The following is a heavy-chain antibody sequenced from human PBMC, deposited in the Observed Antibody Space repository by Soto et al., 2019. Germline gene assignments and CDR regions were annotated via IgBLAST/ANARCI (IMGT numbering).Heavy chain of an antibody. J-gene: IGHJ4*02. V-gene: IGHV4-34*01. CDR2: INHSGST. D-gene: IGHD3-10*01. Sequence: SETLSLTCAVYGESFSGYYWTWVRQPPGKGLEWIGEINHSGSTNYNPSLKSRVAISVDTSKNQFSLKLSSVNAADTAVYYCARGTMVGGVILVYWGRGTPVTVSS. CDR1: GESFSGYY. CDR3: ARGTMVGGVILVY.